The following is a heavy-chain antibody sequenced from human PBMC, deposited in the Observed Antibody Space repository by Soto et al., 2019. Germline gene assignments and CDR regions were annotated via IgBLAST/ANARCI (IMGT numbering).Heavy chain of an antibody. CDR3: ARDLGGYGGYYFDY. D-gene: IGHD5-12*01. CDR2: ISYDGSNK. CDR1: GFTFSSYA. J-gene: IGHJ4*02. V-gene: IGHV3-30-3*01. Sequence: PGGSLRLSCAASGFTFSSYAMHWVRQAPGKGLEWVAVISYDGSNKYYADSVKGRFTISRDNSKNTLYLQMNSLRAEDTAVYYCARDLGGYGGYYFDYWGQGTLVTVSS.